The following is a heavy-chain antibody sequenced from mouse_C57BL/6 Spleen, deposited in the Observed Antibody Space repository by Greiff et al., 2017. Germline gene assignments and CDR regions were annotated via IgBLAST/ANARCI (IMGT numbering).Heavy chain of an antibody. V-gene: IGHV1-81*01. CDR3: ARARLGRGGYFDY. D-gene: IGHD4-1*01. J-gene: IGHJ2*01. CDR2: IYPRSGNT. Sequence: QVQLKESGAELARPGASVKLSCKASGYTFTSYGISWVKQRTGQGLEWIGEIYPRSGNTYYNEKFKGKATLTADKSSSTAYMELRSLTSEDSAVYFCARARLGRGGYFDYWGQGTTLTVSS. CDR1: GYTFTSYG.